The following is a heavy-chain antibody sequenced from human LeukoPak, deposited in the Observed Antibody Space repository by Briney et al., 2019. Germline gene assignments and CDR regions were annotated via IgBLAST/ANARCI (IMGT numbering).Heavy chain of an antibody. J-gene: IGHJ1*01. Sequence: ASVKVSCKVSGYTLTELSMHWVRQAPGKGLEWMGGFDPEDGETIYAQRFQGRVTMTEDTSTDTAYMELSSLRSEDTAVYYCATSVGATRRYFQHWGQGTLVTVSS. V-gene: IGHV1-24*01. CDR2: FDPEDGET. CDR1: GYTLTELS. CDR3: ATSVGATRRYFQH. D-gene: IGHD1-26*01.